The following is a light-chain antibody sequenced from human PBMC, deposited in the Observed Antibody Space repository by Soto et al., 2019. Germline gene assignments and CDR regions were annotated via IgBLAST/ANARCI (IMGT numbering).Light chain of an antibody. CDR1: SSDVGGYNY. V-gene: IGLV2-14*03. J-gene: IGLJ1*01. CDR3: SSYTTCTLCQIV. Sequence: QSVLTQPASVSGSPGQSITISCTGTSSDVGGYNYVSWYQHHPGKAPKLMIYDVSNRPSGVSNRFSGSKSGNTASLTISGLQPEDESDYYCSSYTTCTLCQIVLGTGTEVTV. CDR2: DVS.